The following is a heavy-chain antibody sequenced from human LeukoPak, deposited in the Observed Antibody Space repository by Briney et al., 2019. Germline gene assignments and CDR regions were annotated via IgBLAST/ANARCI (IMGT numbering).Heavy chain of an antibody. J-gene: IGHJ5*02. CDR1: GGSFSGYY. D-gene: IGHD3-9*01. Sequence: SETLSLTCAVYGGSFSGYYWSWIRQPPGKGLESIGEINHSGSTNYNPSLKSRVTISVDTSKNQFSLKLSSVTAADTAVYYCARGGAGLRYFDWLSSWFDPWGQGTLVTVSS. V-gene: IGHV4-34*01. CDR2: INHSGST. CDR3: ARGGAGLRYFDWLSSWFDP.